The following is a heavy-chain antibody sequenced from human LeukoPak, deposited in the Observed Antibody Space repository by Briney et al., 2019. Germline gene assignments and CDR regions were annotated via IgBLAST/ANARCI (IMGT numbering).Heavy chain of an antibody. CDR3: ARHQKVGATRSPFDY. D-gene: IGHD1-26*01. CDR1: GYSFSTYW. V-gene: IGHV5-51*01. Sequence: GDSLKISCKGSGYSFSTYWIGWVRQMPGKGLEWMGIIYPGDSDTRYSPSFQGQVTISADKSISTAYLQWTSLKASDTAMYYCARHQKVGATRSPFDYWGQGTLVTVSS. J-gene: IGHJ4*02. CDR2: IYPGDSDT.